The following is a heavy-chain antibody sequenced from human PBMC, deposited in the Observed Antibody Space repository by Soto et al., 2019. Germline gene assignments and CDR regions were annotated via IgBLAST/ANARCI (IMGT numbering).Heavy chain of an antibody. J-gene: IGHJ4*02. V-gene: IGHV4-30-2*01. CDR3: ARAGGLGAVAVDY. D-gene: IGHD6-19*01. CDR1: GGSISSGGYS. Sequence: QLQLQESGSGLVKPSQTLSLTCAVSGGSISSGGYSWSWIRQPPGKGLEWIGYVYHSGSTYYNPSLKSRVTISVDRSKNQFSLKLSSVTAADTAVYYCARAGGLGAVAVDYWGQGTLVTVSS. CDR2: VYHSGST.